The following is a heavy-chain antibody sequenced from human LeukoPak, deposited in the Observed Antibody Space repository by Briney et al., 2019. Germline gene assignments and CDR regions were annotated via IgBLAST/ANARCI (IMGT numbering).Heavy chain of an antibody. CDR2: ISHTGLT. J-gene: IGHJ5*02. CDR3: ARVPDITARPCDT. Sequence: SETLSLTCAVHGGSFSGYYWTLIRQTPGKGLEWIGEISHTGLTGSNPSLKSRVTIFVGSSKKQFSLRMTSVTAADTGVYYCARVPDITARPCDTWGPGTLVTVSS. CDR1: GGSFSGYY. D-gene: IGHD1-1*01. V-gene: IGHV4-34*01.